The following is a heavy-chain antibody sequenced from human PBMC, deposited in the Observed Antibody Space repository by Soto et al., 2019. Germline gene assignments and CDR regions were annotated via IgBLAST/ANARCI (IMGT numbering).Heavy chain of an antibody. Sequence: GASVKVSCKASGGTFSSYAISWVRQAPGQGLEWMGGIIPIFGTANYAQKFQGRVTITADESTSTAYMELSSLRSEDTAVYYCARDLYDYVWGSYRSPFGYWGQGTLVTVSS. D-gene: IGHD3-16*02. J-gene: IGHJ4*02. CDR3: ARDLYDYVWGSYRSPFGY. CDR2: IIPIFGTA. V-gene: IGHV1-69*13. CDR1: GGTFSSYA.